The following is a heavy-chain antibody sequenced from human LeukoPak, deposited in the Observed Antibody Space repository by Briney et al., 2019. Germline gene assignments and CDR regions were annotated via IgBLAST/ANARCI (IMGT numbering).Heavy chain of an antibody. D-gene: IGHD3-22*01. J-gene: IGHJ3*02. CDR1: GFTFSDHH. CDR2: IRNRARRYTT. V-gene: IGHV3-72*01. Sequence: GGSLRLSCAASGFTFSDHHMHWVPQAPGKGVQWVARIRNRARRYTTQYAPSVRDRFTISRDDTDNSLFLKMNSLNTEDTAVYFCARVGNYYDTRGFSSDAFDIWGQGTMVTVAS. CDR3: ARVGNYYDTRGFSSDAFDI.